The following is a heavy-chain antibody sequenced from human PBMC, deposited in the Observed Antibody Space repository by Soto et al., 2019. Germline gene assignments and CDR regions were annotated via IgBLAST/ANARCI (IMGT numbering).Heavy chain of an antibody. Sequence: SETLSVNCTVSGGSISSSSYYWGWIRQPPGKGLEWIGSIYYSGSTYYNPSLKSRVTISVDTSKNQFSLKLSSVTAADTAVYYCARQTRDDYDSSGYYFFDYWGQGPLVPVSS. J-gene: IGHJ4*02. CDR1: GGSISSSSYY. D-gene: IGHD3-22*01. CDR3: ARQTRDDYDSSGYYFFDY. CDR2: IYYSGST. V-gene: IGHV4-39*01.